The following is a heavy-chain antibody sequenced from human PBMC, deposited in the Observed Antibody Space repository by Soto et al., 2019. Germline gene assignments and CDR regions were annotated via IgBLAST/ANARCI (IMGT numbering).Heavy chain of an antibody. CDR1: GGSFSCYY. CDR3: ASLGRTTLHYYYGMDV. CDR2: IYYSGST. V-gene: IGHV4-39*01. D-gene: IGHD2-15*01. J-gene: IGHJ6*02. Sequence: SETLSLTCAVYGGSFSCYYWGWIRQPPGKGLEWIGSIYYSGSTYYNPSLKSRVTISVDTSKNQFSLKLSSVTAADTAVYYCASLGRTTLHYYYGMDVWGQGTTVTSP.